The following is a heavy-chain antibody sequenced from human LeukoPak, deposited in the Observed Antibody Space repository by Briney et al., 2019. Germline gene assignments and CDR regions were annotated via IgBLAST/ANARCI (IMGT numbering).Heavy chain of an antibody. D-gene: IGHD1-1*01. CDR3: ARITTNGYFEY. J-gene: IGHJ4*02. CDR2: IKYDESEK. Sequence: PEGSLRLSCAASGFTFSSFWMGWVRQAPGKGLEWVASIKYDESEKHYVDSVKGRFTVSRDNAKNSLYLQMNNLRAEDTAVYFCARITTNGYFEYWGQGTLVTVSS. CDR1: GFTFSSFW. V-gene: IGHV3-7*01.